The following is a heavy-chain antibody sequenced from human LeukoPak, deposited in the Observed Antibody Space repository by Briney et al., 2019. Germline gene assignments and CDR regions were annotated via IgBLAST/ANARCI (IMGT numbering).Heavy chain of an antibody. Sequence: SQTLSLTCAISGDSVSRNNVGWHWIRQSPSRGLEWLGKTYYRSKRYNDYAVSVKSRITINPDTSKNQFSLQLNPVTPEDTALYYCTRTFNWAHDYWGQGTLVTVSS. V-gene: IGHV6-1*01. CDR3: TRTFNWAHDY. D-gene: IGHD3-16*01. CDR2: TYYRSKRYN. CDR1: GDSVSRNNVG. J-gene: IGHJ4*02.